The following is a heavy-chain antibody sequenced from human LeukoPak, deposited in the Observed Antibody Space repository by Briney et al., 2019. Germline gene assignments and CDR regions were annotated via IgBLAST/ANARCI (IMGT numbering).Heavy chain of an antibody. CDR1: GGSISSYY. V-gene: IGHV4-59*12. CDR3: ARERREQLLPPYTRSVTYFDY. J-gene: IGHJ4*02. CDR2: IYYSGST. D-gene: IGHD2-2*01. Sequence: SETLSLTCTVSGGSISSYYWSWIRQPPGKGLEWIGYIYYSGSTNYKSSLKSRVTISVDTSKNQFSLKLSSVTAADTAVYYCARERREQLLPPYTRSVTYFDYWGQGTLVTVSS.